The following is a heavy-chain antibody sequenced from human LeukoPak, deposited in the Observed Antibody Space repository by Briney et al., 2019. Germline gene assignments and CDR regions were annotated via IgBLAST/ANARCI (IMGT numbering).Heavy chain of an antibody. CDR2: INHSGST. V-gene: IGHV4-34*01. Sequence: SETLSLTCAVYGGSFSGYYWSWIRQPPGKGLEWIGEINHSGSTNYSPSLKSRVTISVDTSKNQFSLKLSSVTAADTAVYYCARHRGYSSGWYPSEGFDYWGQGTLVTVSS. D-gene: IGHD6-19*01. CDR3: ARHRGYSSGWYPSEGFDY. J-gene: IGHJ4*02. CDR1: GGSFSGYY.